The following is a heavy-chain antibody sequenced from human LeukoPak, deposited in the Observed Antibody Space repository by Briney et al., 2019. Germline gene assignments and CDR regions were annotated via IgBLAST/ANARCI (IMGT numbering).Heavy chain of an antibody. J-gene: IGHJ4*02. CDR2: ISSSSSTM. Sequence: PGGSLRLSCVVSGFTFSRYSMDWVRQAPGKGLEWVSYISSSSSTMYYADSVRGRFIISRDNAKNALYLQMNSLRDEDTAVYYCARVDSSGSHPFDYWGQGTQVTVSS. D-gene: IGHD3-10*01. CDR3: ARVDSSGSHPFDY. V-gene: IGHV3-48*02. CDR1: GFTFSRYS.